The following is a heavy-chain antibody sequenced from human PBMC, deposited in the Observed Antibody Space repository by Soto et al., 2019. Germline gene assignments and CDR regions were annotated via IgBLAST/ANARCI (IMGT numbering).Heavy chain of an antibody. CDR2: ISSSGSST. CDR3: ASHTGYSSGWAFDY. D-gene: IGHD6-19*01. CDR1: GLTFSDYY. Sequence: QVQMVESGGGLVKPGGSLRLSCAASGLTFSDYYMSWFRQAPGKGLEWVPYISSSGSSTYYVDSVKGRFTISRDNAKNSRYLQMNSLRAEDTAVYYCASHTGYSSGWAFDYWGQGTLVTISS. V-gene: IGHV3-11*01. J-gene: IGHJ4*02.